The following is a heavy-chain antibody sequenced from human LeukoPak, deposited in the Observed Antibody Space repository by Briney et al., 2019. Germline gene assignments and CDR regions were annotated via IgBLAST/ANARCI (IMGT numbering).Heavy chain of an antibody. CDR2: IYCSGGRT. Sequence: PGGSLRLSCAASGFTFSSYGMNWVRQAPGKGLEWVSSIYCSGGRTYYADSVKGRFTISRDNAKNSLYLQMNSLRAEDTALYYCARTLLLRYFDWLLFNPYYYYYYMDVWGKGTTVTISS. V-gene: IGHV3-21*01. J-gene: IGHJ6*03. D-gene: IGHD3-9*01. CDR1: GFTFSSYG. CDR3: ARTLLLRYFDWLLFNPYYYYYYMDV.